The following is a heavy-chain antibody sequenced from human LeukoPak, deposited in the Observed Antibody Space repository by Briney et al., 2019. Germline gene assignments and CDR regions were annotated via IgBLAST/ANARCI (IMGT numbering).Heavy chain of an antibody. CDR2: ISYDGSNK. D-gene: IGHD2-2*01. J-gene: IGHJ4*02. V-gene: IGHV3-30-3*01. CDR1: GFTFSSYA. CDR3: ARDKTGYYCSSTSCSYGGSLDY. Sequence: PGGSLRLSCAASGFTFSSYAMHWVRQAPGKGLEWVAVISYDGSNKYYADSVKGRFTISRDNSKNTLYLQMNSLRAEDTAVYYCARDKTGYYCSSTSCSYGGSLDYWGQGTLVTVSS.